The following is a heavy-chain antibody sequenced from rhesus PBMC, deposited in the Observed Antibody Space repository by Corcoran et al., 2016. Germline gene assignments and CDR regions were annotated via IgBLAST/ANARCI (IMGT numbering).Heavy chain of an antibody. Sequence: QVQLQESGPGLVTPSETLSLTCAVSGYSISSGYYWCWIRQPPGQGLEWIGCISGSGGSNETNPAIKRRVHLSVDTSKDQVALKVSSVTAADTAVYYGERDGDSYPYYGLDSWGQGVVVTVSS. V-gene: IGHV4S14*01. CDR1: GYSISSGYY. D-gene: IGHD5-24*01. CDR2: ISGSGGSN. CDR3: ERDGDSYPYYGLDS. J-gene: IGHJ6*01.